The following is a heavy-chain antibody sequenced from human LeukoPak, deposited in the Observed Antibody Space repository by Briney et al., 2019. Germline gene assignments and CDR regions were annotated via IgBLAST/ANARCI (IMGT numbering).Heavy chain of an antibody. CDR2: IWFNGSND. CDR1: TFTFSDYG. Sequence: PGESLRLSCAASTFTFSDYGMHWIRQAPGKGLEWVAVIWFNGSNDDYADSVKGRFTISRDNSKNTLSLHMKSLRAEDTAVYYCARGPEGMGVFGAYVGTFDMWGQGTLVTVSS. CDR3: ARGPEGMGVFGAYVGTFDM. D-gene: IGHD3-16*01. V-gene: IGHV3-33*01. J-gene: IGHJ3*02.